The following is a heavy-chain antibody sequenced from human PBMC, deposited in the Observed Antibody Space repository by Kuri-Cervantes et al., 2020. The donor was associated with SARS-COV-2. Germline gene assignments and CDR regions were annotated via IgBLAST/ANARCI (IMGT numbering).Heavy chain of an antibody. V-gene: IGHV4-59*11. CDR2: VQYTGST. Sequence: SETLSLTCTVSGDSISSHYWSWVRQPPGKRLEWIGYVQYTGSTNYNPSLKSRVTISVDTSKNQFSLKLSSVTAADTAVYYFARDRRVVIGGGGLAGYMDVWGKGTTVTVSS. D-gene: IGHD3-3*01. J-gene: IGHJ6*03. CDR1: GDSISSHY. CDR3: ARDRRVVIGGGGLAGYMDV.